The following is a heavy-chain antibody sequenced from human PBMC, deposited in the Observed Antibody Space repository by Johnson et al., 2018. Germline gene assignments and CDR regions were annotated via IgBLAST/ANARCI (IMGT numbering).Heavy chain of an antibody. CDR1: GFTVSSNY. CDR3: ARDQDYDILTGYIDDAFDI. V-gene: IGHV3-53*01. J-gene: IGHJ3*02. CDR2: IYSGGST. Sequence: VQLVQSGGGLIQPGGSLRLSCAASGFTVSSNYMSWVRQAPGKGLEWVSVIYSGGSTYYADSVKGRFTISRDNSKNTLYLQMNSLRAEDTAVYYCARDQDYDILTGYIDDAFDIWGQGTMVTVSS. D-gene: IGHD3-9*01.